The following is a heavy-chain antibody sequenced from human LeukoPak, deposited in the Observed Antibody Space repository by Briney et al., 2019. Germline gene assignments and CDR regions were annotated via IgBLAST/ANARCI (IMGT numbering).Heavy chain of an antibody. CDR1: GFTFSSYG. J-gene: IGHJ4*02. Sequence: GRSLRLSCAASGFTFSSYGMHWVRQAPGKGLEWGAVISYDGSNKYYADTVKGRFTISRDNSKNTLYLQMNSLRAEDTAVYYCAKDRRYFDWLYAGDYFDYWGQGTLVTVSS. CDR3: AKDRRYFDWLYAGDYFDY. V-gene: IGHV3-30*18. CDR2: ISYDGSNK. D-gene: IGHD3-9*01.